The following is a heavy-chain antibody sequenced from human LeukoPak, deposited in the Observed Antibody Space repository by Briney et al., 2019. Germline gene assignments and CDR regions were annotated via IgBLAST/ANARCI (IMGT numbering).Heavy chain of an antibody. Sequence: SETLSLTCTVSGGSISSYYWSWIRQPPGKGLGWIGYIYYSGSTNYNPSLKSRVTISVDTSKNQFSLKLSSVTAADTAVYYCARDLGLDGSDIWGQGTMVTVSS. V-gene: IGHV4-59*12. J-gene: IGHJ3*02. CDR3: ARDLGLDGSDI. CDR2: IYYSGST. CDR1: GGSISSYY. D-gene: IGHD3-10*01.